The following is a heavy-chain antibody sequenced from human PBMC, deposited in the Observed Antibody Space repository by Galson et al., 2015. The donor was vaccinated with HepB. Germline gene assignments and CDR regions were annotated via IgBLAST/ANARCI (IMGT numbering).Heavy chain of an antibody. Sequence: SVKVSCKASGGTFSSHTFSWVRQAPGQGLEWVGGIIPIFGSGNYAQKLQGRVTITADASKSTTYMELSSLRSEDTAVYYCVRQYDTSGYYAYWGQGTLVTVSS. CDR1: GGTFSSHT. CDR2: IIPIFGSG. CDR3: VRQYDTSGYYAY. D-gene: IGHD3-22*01. J-gene: IGHJ4*02. V-gene: IGHV1-69*13.